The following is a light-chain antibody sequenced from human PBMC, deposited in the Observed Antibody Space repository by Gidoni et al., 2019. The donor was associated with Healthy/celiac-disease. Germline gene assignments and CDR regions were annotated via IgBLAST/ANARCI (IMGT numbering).Light chain of an antibody. J-gene: IGKJ2*01. Sequence: DIQMTQSPSSLSASVGDRVTITCRASQSISSYLNWHQQKPGKAPKLLIYAASSLQSGVPSRFSGSGSGTDFTLTISRLQPEDFATYYCQQSYSTPRYTFGQGTKLEIK. V-gene: IGKV1-39*01. CDR2: AAS. CDR1: QSISSY. CDR3: QQSYSTPRYT.